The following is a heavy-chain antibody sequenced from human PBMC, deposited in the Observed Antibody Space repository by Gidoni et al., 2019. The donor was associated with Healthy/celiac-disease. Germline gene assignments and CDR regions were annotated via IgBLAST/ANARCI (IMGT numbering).Heavy chain of an antibody. J-gene: IGHJ6*02. CDR2: INPNSGGT. CDR1: GYTFTGYY. V-gene: IGHV1-2*02. Sequence: QVQLVQSGAEVKKPGASVKVSCKASGYTFTGYYMHWVRQAPGQGLEWMGWINPNSGGTNYAQKFQGRVTMTRDTSISTAYMELSRLRSDDTAVYYCARSSLRYFDWLLEEYYYGMDVWGQGTTVTVSS. CDR3: ARSSLRYFDWLLEEYYYGMDV. D-gene: IGHD3-9*01.